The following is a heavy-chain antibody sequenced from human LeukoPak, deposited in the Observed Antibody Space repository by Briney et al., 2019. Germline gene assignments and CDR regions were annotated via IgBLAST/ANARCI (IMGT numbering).Heavy chain of an antibody. CDR2: ISYDGSNK. CDR3: ARGKPDTAMVENPFDY. V-gene: IGHV3-30*04. D-gene: IGHD5-18*01. CDR1: GFTFSSYA. J-gene: IGHJ4*02. Sequence: GRSLRLSCAASGFTFSSYAMHWVRQAPGKGLEWVAVISYDGSNKYYADSVKGQFTISRDNSKNTLYLQMNSLRAEDTAVYYCARGKPDTAMVENPFDYWGQGTLVTVSS.